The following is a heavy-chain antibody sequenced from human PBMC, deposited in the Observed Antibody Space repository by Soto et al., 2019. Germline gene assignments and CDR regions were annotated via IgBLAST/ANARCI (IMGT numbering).Heavy chain of an antibody. D-gene: IGHD3-10*01. V-gene: IGHV4-59*01. J-gene: IGHJ5*02. CDR1: GGSISSYF. CDR3: ARGGASPRWLAP. CDR2: IYYNGNT. Sequence: TSETLSLTCTVSGGSISSYFWSWIRQSPGKGLEWIGYIYYNGNTNYNPSLASRVTISVDTSKNHFSLKLNSVTVADTAVYYCARGGASPRWLAPWAQRTPVTVSS.